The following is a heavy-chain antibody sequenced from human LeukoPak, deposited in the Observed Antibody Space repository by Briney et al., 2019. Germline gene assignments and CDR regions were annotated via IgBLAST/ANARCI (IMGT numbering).Heavy chain of an antibody. J-gene: IGHJ6*03. CDR2: INHSGST. CDR3: ARVKDPGGYYYYYMDV. D-gene: IGHD3-16*01. Sequence: ASETLSLTCAVYGGSFSGYYWSWIRQPPGKGLEWIGEINHSGSTDYNPSLMSRVTISVDTSKNQFSLKLSSVTAADTAVYYCARVKDPGGYYYYYMDVWGKGTTVAVSS. V-gene: IGHV4-34*01. CDR1: GGSFSGYY.